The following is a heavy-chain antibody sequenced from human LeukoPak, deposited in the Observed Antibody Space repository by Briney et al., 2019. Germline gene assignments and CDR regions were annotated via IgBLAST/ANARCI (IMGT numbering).Heavy chain of an antibody. CDR2: INHSGST. D-gene: IGHD3-16*02. V-gene: IGHV4-34*01. J-gene: IGHJ4*02. CDR3: AADYVWGSYRTIDY. Sequence: SETLSLTCAVYGGSFSGYYWSGIRQPPGKGLEWIGEINHSGSTNYNPSLKSRVTISVDTSKNQFSLKLSSVNAADTAVYYCAADYVWGSYRTIDYWGQGTLVTVSS. CDR1: GGSFSGYY.